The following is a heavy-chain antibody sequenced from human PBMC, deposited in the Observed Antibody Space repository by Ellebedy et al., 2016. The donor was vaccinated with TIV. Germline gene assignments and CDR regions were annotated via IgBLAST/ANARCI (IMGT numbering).Heavy chain of an antibody. D-gene: IGHD5-18*01. J-gene: IGHJ4*02. CDR2: IYHSGTT. V-gene: IGHV4-39*07. CDR3: ARDRDSFGFGY. CDR1: GGSLRSEYNY. Sequence: MPSETLSLTCTVSGGSLRSEYNYWGWIRQPPGKGLEWIGSIYHSGTTFYNPSLKSRLTISVDTSKNQFSLKLSSVTAADTAVYYCARDRDSFGFGYWGQGTLVTVSP.